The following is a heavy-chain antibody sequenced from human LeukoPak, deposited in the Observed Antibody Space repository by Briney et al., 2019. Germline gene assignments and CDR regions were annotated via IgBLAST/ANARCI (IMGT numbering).Heavy chain of an antibody. D-gene: IGHD3-22*01. CDR3: ARSAYYYDSSGYYPESSNYYYYGMDV. CDR1: GGSISSYY. V-gene: IGHV4-59*08. J-gene: IGHJ6*02. Sequence: PSETLSLTCTVSGGSISSYYWSWIRQPPGKGLEWIGYIYYSGSTNYNPSLKSRVTISVDTSKNQFSLKLSSVTAADTAVYYCARSAYYYDSSGYYPESSNYYYYGMDVWGQGTTVTVSS. CDR2: IYYSGST.